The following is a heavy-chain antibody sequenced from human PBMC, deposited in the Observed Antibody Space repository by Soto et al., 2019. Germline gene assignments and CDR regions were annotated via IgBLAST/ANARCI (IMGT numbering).Heavy chain of an antibody. Sequence: QVQLVQSGAELKKPGASVKVACKASGYKFTTYFIHWVRQAPGQGLEWMGMIHPSGDTGYAQKFRGRVTMTIDTSTTTAYMELRNLTSEDTAVYFSVRGYCTTSPCSGDFKFWGQGNLVTVSS. J-gene: IGHJ1*01. CDR1: GYKFTTYF. V-gene: IGHV1-46*01. CDR3: VRGYCTTSPCSGDFKF. CDR2: IHPSGDT. D-gene: IGHD2-15*01.